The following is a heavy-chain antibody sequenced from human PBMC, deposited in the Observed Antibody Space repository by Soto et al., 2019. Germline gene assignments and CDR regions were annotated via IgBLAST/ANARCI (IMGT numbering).Heavy chain of an antibody. D-gene: IGHD6-13*01. V-gene: IGHV4-59*08. CDR2: IYDSGST. Sequence: SETLSLTCTVSGDSISSYSWSWIRQPPGKGLEWIGYIYDSGSTYYNSSLKSRVTMSVDTSKNQFSLNLSSVTAADTAVYYCARQLIYWXQGTPVTVSS. CDR3: ARQLIY. CDR1: GDSISSYS. J-gene: IGHJ4*02.